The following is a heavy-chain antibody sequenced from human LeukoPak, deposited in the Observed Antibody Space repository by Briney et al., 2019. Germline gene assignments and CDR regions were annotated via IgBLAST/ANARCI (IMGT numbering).Heavy chain of an antibody. CDR2: IYYSGST. CDR1: GGSISSYY. J-gene: IGHJ4*02. D-gene: IGHD3-22*01. Sequence: KSSETLSLTCTVSGGSISSYYWSWIRQPPGKGLEWIGYIYYSGSTNYNPSLKSRVTISVDTSKNQFSLKLSSVTAADTAVHYCARVSVTNYYDSSGYPDYWGQGTLVTVSS. CDR3: ARVSVTNYYDSSGYPDY. V-gene: IGHV4-59*01.